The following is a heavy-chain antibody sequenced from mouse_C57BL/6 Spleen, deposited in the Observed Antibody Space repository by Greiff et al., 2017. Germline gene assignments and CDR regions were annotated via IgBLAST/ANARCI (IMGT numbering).Heavy chain of an antibody. CDR1: GYTFTSYG. CDR3: ARGEGYDEADY. CDR2: IYPRSGNT. Sequence: VQLQESGAELARPGASVKLSCKASGYTFTSYGISWVKQRTGQGLEWIGEIYPRSGNTYYNEKFKGKATLTADKSSSTAYMELRSLTSEDAAVYFCARGEGYDEADYWGQGTTLTVSS. J-gene: IGHJ2*01. V-gene: IGHV1-81*01. D-gene: IGHD2-2*01.